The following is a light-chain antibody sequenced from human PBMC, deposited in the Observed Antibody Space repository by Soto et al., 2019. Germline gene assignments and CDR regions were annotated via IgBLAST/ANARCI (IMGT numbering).Light chain of an antibody. V-gene: IGLV1-51*01. CDR2: GDI. CDR3: GSWDSSLTANV. CDR1: TSNVANNF. J-gene: IGLJ1*01. Sequence: QSVLTQPPSVSAAPGQKVTISCSVTTSNVANNFVSWYQQFPGKAPKLLIYGDIRRPSGIPDRFSASKSGTSATLGITGLQTGDEADYYCGSWDSSLTANVFGTGTKVTVL.